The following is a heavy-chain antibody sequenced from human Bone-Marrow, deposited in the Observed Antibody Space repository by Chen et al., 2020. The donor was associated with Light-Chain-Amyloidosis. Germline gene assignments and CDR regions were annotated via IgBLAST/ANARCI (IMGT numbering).Heavy chain of an antibody. CDR2: IFHDGTT. Sequence: QVQLQESGPGLVKPSETLSLTCTVSGDSSSHNYYWGWIRQPPGKWLEWVATIFHDGTTYYNPSLKTRVAVSMNTSKNQLSLKLSSVTVADTAVYYCARDNYEISHFYYWGQGALVTVSS. V-gene: IGHV4-38-2*02. CDR3: ARDNYEISHFYY. J-gene: IGHJ4*02. CDR1: GDSSSHNYY. D-gene: IGHD3-3*01.